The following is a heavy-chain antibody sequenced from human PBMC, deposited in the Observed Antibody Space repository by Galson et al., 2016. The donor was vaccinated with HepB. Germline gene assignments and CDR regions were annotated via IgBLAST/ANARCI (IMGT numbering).Heavy chain of an antibody. J-gene: IGHJ4*02. CDR2: IHSSGTS. D-gene: IGHD6-13*01. Sequence: SETLSLTCTVSGDSISNVGRHWGWFRQSPEMGLEYIGSIHSSGTSYYNPSLTSRVTVSADMSRNQFFLSLTSVTAADTAIYYCVRLETAAPVANRRGSVYWSQGTRVTVSS. V-gene: IGHV4-39*01. CDR3: VRLETAAPVANRRGSVY. CDR1: GDSISNVGRH.